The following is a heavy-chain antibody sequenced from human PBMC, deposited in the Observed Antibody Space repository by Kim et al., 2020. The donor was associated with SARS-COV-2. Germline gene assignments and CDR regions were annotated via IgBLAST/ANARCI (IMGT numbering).Heavy chain of an antibody. J-gene: IGHJ4*02. CDR1: GYSFTSYD. CDR2: LRPYDDNT. CDR3: ARDAYITSKDY. Sequence: ASVKVSCKASGYSFTSYDISWVRQAPGQGLEWMAWLRPYDDNTNYAQRLPGRVTMTTDISTSIAYMELRSLKSDDTALYYCARDAYITSKDYGSQGTLVTVSS. D-gene: IGHD3-10*01. V-gene: IGHV1-18*01.